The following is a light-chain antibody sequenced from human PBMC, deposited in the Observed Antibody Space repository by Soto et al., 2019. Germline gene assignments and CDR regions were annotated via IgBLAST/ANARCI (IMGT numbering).Light chain of an antibody. CDR1: QTISRW. Sequence: DIQMTQSPSTLSASVGDRVTITCRASQTISRWLVWYQQKPGKTPKLLIYDASSLESGVPSRFSGSGSGTEFALTISGLQPDDFATYYCQQYNSYPWTFGQGTKVEIK. CDR2: DAS. CDR3: QQYNSYPWT. V-gene: IGKV1-5*01. J-gene: IGKJ1*01.